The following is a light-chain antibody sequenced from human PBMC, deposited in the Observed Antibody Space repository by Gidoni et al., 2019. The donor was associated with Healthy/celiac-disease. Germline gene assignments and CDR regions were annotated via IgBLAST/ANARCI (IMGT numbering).Light chain of an antibody. V-gene: IGKV2-28*01. CDR3: MQALQTQWT. CDR1: QSLLQSNGYNY. CDR2: LGS. Sequence: DIVMTQSPLSLAVTPGEPASISCRSSQSLLQSNGYNYLDWYLQKPGQSPLLLIYLGSSRASGVPDRVSGSESGTDFTLKISRVEAEDVGVYYCMQALQTQWTFGQGTKVEIK. J-gene: IGKJ1*01.